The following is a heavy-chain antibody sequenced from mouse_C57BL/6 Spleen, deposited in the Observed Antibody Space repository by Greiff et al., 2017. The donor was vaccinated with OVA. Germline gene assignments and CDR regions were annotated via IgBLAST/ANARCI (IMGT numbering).Heavy chain of an antibody. Sequence: EVKLVESGGGLVKPGGSLKLSCAASGFTFSDYGMHWVRQAPEKGLEWVAYISSGSSTIYYADTVKGRFTISRDNAKNTLFLQMTSLRSEDTAMYYCARQGSRYYAMDYWGQGTSVTVSS. CDR3: ARQGSRYYAMDY. V-gene: IGHV5-17*01. D-gene: IGHD3-1*01. CDR2: ISSGSSTI. CDR1: GFTFSDYG. J-gene: IGHJ4*01.